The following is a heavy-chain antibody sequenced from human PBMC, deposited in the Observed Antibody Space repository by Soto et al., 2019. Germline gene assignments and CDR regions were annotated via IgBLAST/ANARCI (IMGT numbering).Heavy chain of an antibody. CDR2: IYYSGST. V-gene: IGHV4-39*01. D-gene: IGHD3-10*02. CDR1: GGSISISSYY. Sequence: PSETLSLTCTVSGGSISISSYYWGWIRQPPGKGLEWIGSIYYSGSTYYNPSLKSRVTISVDTSKNQFSLKLSSVTAADTAVYYCARHVRDSSRNYYYYGMDVWGQGTTVTVSS. CDR3: ARHVRDSSRNYYYYGMDV. J-gene: IGHJ6*02.